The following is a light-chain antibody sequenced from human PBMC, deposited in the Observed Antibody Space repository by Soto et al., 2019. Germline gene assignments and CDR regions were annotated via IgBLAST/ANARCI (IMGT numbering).Light chain of an antibody. CDR1: QSVFSN. V-gene: IGKV3-15*01. CDR3: QQYNNWPRT. CDR2: GAS. Sequence: DIVMTQSPATLSVSPGERATLSCRASQSVFSNLAWYQQTPGQAPRLLIYGASTRATNIPARFSGSGSGTEFTLTISSVQSEDFAVYYCQQYNNWPRTFGQGTKVDIK. J-gene: IGKJ1*01.